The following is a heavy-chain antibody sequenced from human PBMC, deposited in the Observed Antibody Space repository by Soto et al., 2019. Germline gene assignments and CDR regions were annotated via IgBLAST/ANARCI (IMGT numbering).Heavy chain of an antibody. CDR1: GFTFSSYG. Sequence: GGSLRLSCAASGFTFSSYGMHWVRQAPGKGLEWVAVIWYDGSNKYYADSVKGRFTISRDNSKNTLYLQMNSLRAEDTAVYYCARDHGYGDYTCIVWGQGTLVTVSS. CDR3: ARDHGYGDYTCIV. CDR2: IWYDGSNK. D-gene: IGHD4-17*01. V-gene: IGHV3-33*01. J-gene: IGHJ4*02.